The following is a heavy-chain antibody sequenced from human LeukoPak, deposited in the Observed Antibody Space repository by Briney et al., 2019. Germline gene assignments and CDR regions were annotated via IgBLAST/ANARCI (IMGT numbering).Heavy chain of an antibody. V-gene: IGHV4-31*03. D-gene: IGHD7-27*01. CDR1: GGSISSGGYY. CDR2: IYYSGST. Sequence: SQTLSLTCTVSGGSISSGGYYWSWIRQHPGKGLEWIGYIYYSGSTYYNPSLKGRVTISVDTSKNQFSLKLSSVTAADTAVYYCARDGEDSMDVWGKGTTVTVSS. J-gene: IGHJ6*03. CDR3: ARDGEDSMDV.